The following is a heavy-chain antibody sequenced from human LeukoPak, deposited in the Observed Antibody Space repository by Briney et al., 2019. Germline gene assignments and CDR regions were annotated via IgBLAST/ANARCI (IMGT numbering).Heavy chain of an antibody. V-gene: IGHV3-74*01. CDR1: GFTFSTYW. Sequence: PGGSLRLSCAASGFTFSTYWMHWVRQAPGKGLVWVSRINSDGSSTTYADSVKGRFTISRDNAKNTLYLQMNRLRVEGTAVYYCARSDYGDNYWGQGTLVTVSS. CDR2: INSDGSST. D-gene: IGHD4-17*01. CDR3: ARSDYGDNY. J-gene: IGHJ4*02.